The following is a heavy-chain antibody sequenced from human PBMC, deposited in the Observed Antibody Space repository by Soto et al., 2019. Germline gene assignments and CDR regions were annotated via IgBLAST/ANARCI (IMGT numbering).Heavy chain of an antibody. V-gene: IGHV1-69*12. D-gene: IGHD2-21*02. J-gene: IGHJ4*02. CDR2: IIPIFGTA. CDR3: ARTVDSGGNSGDY. Sequence: QVQLVQSGAEVKKPGSSVKVSCKDSGGAFSSYAISWVRQSPGQGLEWMGGIIPIFGTANYAQKFQGRVTITADESTSTAYMELSSLRSEATAVYYCARTVDSGGNSGDYWGQGTLVTVSS. CDR1: GGAFSSYA.